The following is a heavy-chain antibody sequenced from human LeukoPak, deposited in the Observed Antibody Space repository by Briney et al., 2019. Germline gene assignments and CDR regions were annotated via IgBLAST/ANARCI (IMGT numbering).Heavy chain of an antibody. D-gene: IGHD3-9*01. V-gene: IGHV3-21*01. J-gene: IGHJ4*02. CDR2: ISSSSYI. CDR1: GFTFSSYS. CDR3: ARDGGPRLALTGPTLVPFDY. Sequence: GGSLRLSCAASGFTFSSYSMNWVRQAPGKGLEWVSSISSSSYIYYADSVKGRLTISRDNAKNSLYLQMNSLRAEDTAVYYCARDGGPRLALTGPTLVPFDYWGQGTLVTVSS.